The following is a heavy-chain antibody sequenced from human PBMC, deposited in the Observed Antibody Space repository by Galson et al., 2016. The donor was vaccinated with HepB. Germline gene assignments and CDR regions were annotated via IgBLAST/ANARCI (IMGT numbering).Heavy chain of an antibody. J-gene: IGHJ4*01. CDR1: GGSITNSNYY. CDR3: TNYRFATMFGL. CDR2: IFYGEGP. D-gene: IGHD3-10*02. V-gene: IGHV4-39*01. Sequence: SETLSLTCTVSGGSITNSNYYWGWVRQSPGKGLEWIASIFYGEGPDYNPSLKSRVAISLDTSENQFSLKLTSVTAADTAVYYCTNYRFATMFGLWGQGTLVTVSS.